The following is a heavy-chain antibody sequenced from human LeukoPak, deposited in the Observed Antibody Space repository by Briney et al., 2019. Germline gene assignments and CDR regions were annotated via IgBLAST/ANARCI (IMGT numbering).Heavy chain of an antibody. D-gene: IGHD2-8*02. J-gene: IGHJ1*01. CDR3: ARVDSGSACAS. CDR2: TTSSSSYI. Sequence: PGGSLRLSCATSGFTFGDHGMNWVRQAPGKGLEWVSSTTSSSSYIYYADSVKGRFTISRDNAKNSLYLQMNSLTAEDTAVYYCARVDSGSACASWGQGILVTVSS. CDR1: GFTFGDHG. V-gene: IGHV3-21*06.